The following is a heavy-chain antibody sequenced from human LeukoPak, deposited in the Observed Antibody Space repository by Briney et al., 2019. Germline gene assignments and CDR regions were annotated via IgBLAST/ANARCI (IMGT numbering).Heavy chain of an antibody. CDR2: ISYDGSNK. Sequence: GGSLRLSCAASGFTFSSYAMHWVRQAPGKGLEWVAVISYDGSNKYYADSVKGRFTISRDNSKNTLYLLMNSLRAEDTAVYYCARDLFGVEAYYMDVWGKGTTVTVSS. V-gene: IGHV3-30-3*01. J-gene: IGHJ6*03. CDR3: ARDLFGVEAYYMDV. CDR1: GFTFSSYA. D-gene: IGHD3-3*01.